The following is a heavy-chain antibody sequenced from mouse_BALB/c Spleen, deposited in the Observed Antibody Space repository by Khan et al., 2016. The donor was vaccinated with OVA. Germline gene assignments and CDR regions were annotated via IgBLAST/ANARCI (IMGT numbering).Heavy chain of an antibody. D-gene: IGHD2-3*01. J-gene: IGHJ4*01. CDR2: ISYSGST. Sequence: VQLVESGPGLVKPSQSLFLTCTVTGYSITSDYAWNWIRQFPGNKLEWMGYISYSGSTNYNPALKSRISITRDTSKNQFFLQLNSVTTEDTATYYCARDGSRYNYAMDYWGQGTSVTVSS. V-gene: IGHV3-2*02. CDR1: GYSITSDYA. CDR3: ARDGSRYNYAMDY.